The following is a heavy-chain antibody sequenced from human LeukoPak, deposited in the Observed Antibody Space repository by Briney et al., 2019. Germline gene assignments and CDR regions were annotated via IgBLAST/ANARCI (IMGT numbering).Heavy chain of an antibody. V-gene: IGHV3-30*18. CDR1: GFPFSNYG. CDR2: ISYDVDNK. D-gene: IGHD3-10*01. J-gene: IGHJ4*02. Sequence: KPGGSLRLSCAASGFPFSNYGMHWVRQAPGKGLEWVAVISYDVDNKNYVDSVKGRFTISRDNSKNTLYLQMNSLRPEDTAVYFCAKDLGHGSGSYFDNWGQGTLVTVSS. CDR3: AKDLGHGSGSYFDN.